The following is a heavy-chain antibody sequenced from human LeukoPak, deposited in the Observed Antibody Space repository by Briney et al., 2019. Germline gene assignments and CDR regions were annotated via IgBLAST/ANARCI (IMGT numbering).Heavy chain of an antibody. Sequence: GRSLRLSWAASGFTFSSYGMHWVRQAPGEGLEWVAVISYDGSNKYYADSVKGRFTISRDNSKNTLYLQMNSLRAEDTAVYYCAVTSGYSYATQTNTDYWGQGTLVTVSS. CDR1: GFTFSSYG. D-gene: IGHD5-18*01. CDR3: AVTSGYSYATQTNTDY. CDR2: ISYDGSNK. J-gene: IGHJ4*02. V-gene: IGHV3-30*03.